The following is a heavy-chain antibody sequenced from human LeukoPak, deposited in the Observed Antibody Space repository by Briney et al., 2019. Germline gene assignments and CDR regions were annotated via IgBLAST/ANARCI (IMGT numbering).Heavy chain of an antibody. CDR3: AKDRRGSSSSDNWFDP. V-gene: IGHV3-30*18. CDR1: GFTFSSYG. Sequence: PGRSLRFYCAASGFTFSSYGMDRVRPAPGKGLEGVAVISYDGSNKYYADSVKGRFTISRDNSKNPLYLQMNSLRAEDTAAYYCAKDRRGSSSSDNWFDPWGQGTLVTVSS. CDR2: ISYDGSNK. J-gene: IGHJ5*02. D-gene: IGHD6-6*01.